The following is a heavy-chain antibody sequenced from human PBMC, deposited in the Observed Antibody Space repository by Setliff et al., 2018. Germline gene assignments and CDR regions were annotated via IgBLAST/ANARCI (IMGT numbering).Heavy chain of an antibody. CDR3: ARAHSGSDFHDPFDI. D-gene: IGHD1-26*01. CDR2: IIPIFGTA. CDR1: GYTFTSYA. J-gene: IGHJ3*02. V-gene: IGHV1-69*05. Sequence: GASVKVSCKASGYTFTSYAFSWVRQAPGQGLEWMGGIIPIFGTADYAQKFQGRVTITRSTSLSTAYMELSSLRSEDTAIYYCARAHSGSDFHDPFDIWGQGTMVTVSS.